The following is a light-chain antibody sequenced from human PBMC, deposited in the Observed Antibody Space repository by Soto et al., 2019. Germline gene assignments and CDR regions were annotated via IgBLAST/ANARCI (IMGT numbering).Light chain of an antibody. CDR3: QQYGSSGT. CDR1: QSVSTN. CDR2: GAS. V-gene: IGKV3-20*01. J-gene: IGKJ1*01. Sequence: EIVLTQSPATLSVSPVARATLSCRASQSVSTNVAWYQQKPGQAPRLLIYGASNRATGIPDRFSGSGSGTDFTLTISRLEPEDFAVYYYQQYGSSGTVGHGTKVDIK.